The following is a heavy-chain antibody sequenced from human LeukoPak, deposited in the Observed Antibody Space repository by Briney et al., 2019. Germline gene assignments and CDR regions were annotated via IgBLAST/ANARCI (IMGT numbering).Heavy chain of an antibody. CDR2: ISSSPIST. V-gene: IGHV3-23*01. CDR1: GFTFSSYS. J-gene: IGHJ4*02. Sequence: PGGSLRLSCAASGFTFSSYSMNWVRQAPGKGLEWVSGISSSPISTYYADSVKGLFTISRDNFKNTLYLQMNSLRAEDTAVYYCAKGWGKFDYWGQGTLVTVSS. D-gene: IGHD3-16*01. CDR3: AKGWGKFDY.